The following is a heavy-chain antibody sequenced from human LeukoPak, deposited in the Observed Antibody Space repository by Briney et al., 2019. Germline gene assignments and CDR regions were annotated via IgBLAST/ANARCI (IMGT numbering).Heavy chain of an antibody. V-gene: IGHV1-18*01. J-gene: IGHJ4*02. CDR1: GYTFTNYG. CDR2: MNPNSGNT. CDR3: ARGGYGSGSYYPTNFDY. Sequence: ASVKVSCKASGYTFTNYGISWVRQATGQGLEWMGWMNPNSGNTGYAQKFQGRVTMTTDTSTSTAYMELRSLRSDDTAVYYCARGGYGSGSYYPTNFDYWGQGTLVTVSS. D-gene: IGHD3-10*01.